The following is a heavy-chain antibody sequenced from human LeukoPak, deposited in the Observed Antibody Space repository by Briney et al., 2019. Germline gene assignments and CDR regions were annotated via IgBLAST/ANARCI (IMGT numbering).Heavy chain of an antibody. CDR2: INPSGGST. Sequence: ASVNVSCKASGYTFTSYYMHWVRQAPGQGLEWMGIINPSGGSTSYEQKFQGRVTMTRDMSTSKVYMERSSLRSEDTAVYYCARDFIFDYWGQGTLVTVSS. V-gene: IGHV1-46*01. J-gene: IGHJ4*02. CDR1: GYTFTSYY. CDR3: ARDFIFDY.